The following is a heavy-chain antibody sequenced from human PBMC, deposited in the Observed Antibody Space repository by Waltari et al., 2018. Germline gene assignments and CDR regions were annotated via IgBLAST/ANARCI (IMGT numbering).Heavy chain of an antibody. J-gene: IGHJ4*02. Sequence: EVQLVESGGGLVQPGGSLRLSCAASGFTVRSNYMSWVLQAPGKGLEWVSVIYSGGSTYYADSVKGRFTISRDNSKNTLYLQMNSLRAEDTAVYYCARDRITPGGDYFDYWGQGTLVTVSS. CDR3: ARDRITPGGDYFDY. CDR2: IYSGGST. V-gene: IGHV3-66*02. CDR1: GFTVRSNY. D-gene: IGHD1-20*01.